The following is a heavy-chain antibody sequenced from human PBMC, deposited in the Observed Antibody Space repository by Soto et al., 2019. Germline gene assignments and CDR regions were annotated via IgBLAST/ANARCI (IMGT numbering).Heavy chain of an antibody. J-gene: IGHJ5*02. Sequence: QVQLVQSGAEVKKPGSSVKVSCEASGGTFSSYSFSWVRQAPGQGLEWMGRVIPILGMANYAQKFQGRVTITEAKATSTVYMEMSSLRSEDTAVYYCARGGAVVVPGAVDRHNWFDPWGQGTLVTVSS. D-gene: IGHD2-2*01. CDR3: ARGGAVVVPGAVDRHNWFDP. CDR2: VIPILGMA. CDR1: GGTFSSYS. V-gene: IGHV1-69*02.